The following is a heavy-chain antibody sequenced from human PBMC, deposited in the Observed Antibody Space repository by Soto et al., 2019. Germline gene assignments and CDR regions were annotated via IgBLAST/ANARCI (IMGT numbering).Heavy chain of an antibody. J-gene: IGHJ5*02. CDR2: IIPIFGTT. CDR3: ARDRTDSGYYTNWLDP. CDR1: GGTFGSDA. D-gene: IGHD3-22*01. V-gene: IGHV1-69*06. Sequence: SVKVSCKASGGTFGSDAITWVRQAPGQGLEWVGRIIPIFGTTNYAQNLQGRVTISADKSTLTSYIELHSLTSDDTALYYCARDRTDSGYYTNWLDPWGQGTQVTVSS.